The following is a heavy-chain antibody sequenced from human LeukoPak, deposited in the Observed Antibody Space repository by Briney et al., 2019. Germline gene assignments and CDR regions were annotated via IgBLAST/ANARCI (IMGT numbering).Heavy chain of an antibody. Sequence: SVKVSCKASGGTFSSYAISWVRQAPGQGLEWMGGIIPIFGTANYAQKFQGRVTITTDESTSIAYMELGSLRSEDTAVYYCAHYDSSGYPDYSGQGTLVTVSS. CDR3: AHYDSSGYPDY. V-gene: IGHV1-69*05. J-gene: IGHJ4*02. CDR1: GGTFSSYA. CDR2: IIPIFGTA. D-gene: IGHD3-22*01.